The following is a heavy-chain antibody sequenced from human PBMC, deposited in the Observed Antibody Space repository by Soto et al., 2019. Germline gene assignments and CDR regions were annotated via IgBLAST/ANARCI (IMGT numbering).Heavy chain of an antibody. D-gene: IGHD6-13*01. Sequence: SETLSHTCAVYGGSFSCYYWSWIHQPPGKGLELIGEINHSGSTNYNPSLKSRVTISVDTSKNQFSLKLSSVTAADTAVYYCARGRSGAAAGTSSYCYCVMDVWGQGTTVTVSS. V-gene: IGHV4-34*01. CDR1: GGSFSCYY. CDR3: ARGRSGAAAGTSSYCYCVMDV. J-gene: IGHJ6*02. CDR2: INHSGST.